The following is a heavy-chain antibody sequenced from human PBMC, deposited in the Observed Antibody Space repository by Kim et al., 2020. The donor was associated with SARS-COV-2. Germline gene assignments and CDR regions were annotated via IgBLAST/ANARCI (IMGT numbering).Heavy chain of an antibody. D-gene: IGHD2-15*01. Sequence: GGSLRLSCIASGFTINGYWMHWVRQVPGKGLVWVSRIKRDGSSSSYADYVRGRFTISRDNAKNTLYLQMSSLRAEDTAVYYCARDPDECSGGRCYSWFDSWGQGVLVAVSS. CDR3: ARDPDECSGGRCYSWFDS. V-gene: IGHV3-74*01. CDR1: GFTINGYW. J-gene: IGHJ5*01. CDR2: IKRDGSSS.